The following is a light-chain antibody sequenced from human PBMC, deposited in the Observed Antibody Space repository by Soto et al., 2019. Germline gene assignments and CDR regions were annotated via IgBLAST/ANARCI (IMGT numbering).Light chain of an antibody. CDR3: CSYAGSSTWV. V-gene: IGLV2-23*02. CDR2: EVS. CDR1: SSDVGSYNL. J-gene: IGLJ3*02. Sequence: QSVLTQPASVSGSPGQSITISCTGTSSDVGSYNLVSWYQHHPGKAPKLMIYEVSKRPSGVSNRFSGSKSGNTASLTISGLQAEDEADYYCCSYAGSSTWVFGGGTKLTV.